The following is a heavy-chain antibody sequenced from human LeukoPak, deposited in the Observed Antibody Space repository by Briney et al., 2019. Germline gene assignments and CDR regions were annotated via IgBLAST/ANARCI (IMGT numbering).Heavy chain of an antibody. CDR2: ISWNSGSI. Sequence: GGSLRLSCAASGFTFDDYAMHWVRQAPGKGLEWVSGISWNSGSIGYADSVKGRFTISRDNAKNSLYLQMNSLRAEDTALYYCAKDIYGDFYWGQGTLVTVSS. CDR1: GFTFDDYA. CDR3: AKDIYGDFY. J-gene: IGHJ4*02. V-gene: IGHV3-9*01. D-gene: IGHD4-17*01.